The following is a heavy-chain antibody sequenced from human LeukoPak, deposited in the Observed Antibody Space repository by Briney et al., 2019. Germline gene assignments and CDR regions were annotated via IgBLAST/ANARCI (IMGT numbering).Heavy chain of an antibody. CDR2: INSDGSST. J-gene: IGHJ4*02. CDR1: GFTFSSYW. V-gene: IGHV3-74*01. Sequence: GGSLRLSCAASGFTFSSYWMRWVRQAPGKGLVWVSRINSDGSSTSYADSVKGRFTISRDNAKNTLYLQMNSLRAEDTAVYYCAKPIAAAYPDYWGQGTLVTVSS. CDR3: AKPIAAAYPDY. D-gene: IGHD6-13*01.